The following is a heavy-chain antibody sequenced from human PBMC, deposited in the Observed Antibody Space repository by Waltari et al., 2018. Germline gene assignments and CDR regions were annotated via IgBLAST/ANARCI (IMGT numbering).Heavy chain of an antibody. Sequence: QVQLQQWGAGLLKPSETLSLTCAVYGGSFSGYYWSWIRQPPGKGLEWIGEINHSGSTNYTPSLKSRVTISVDTSKNQFSLKLSSVTAADTAVYYCARRYLTTVTTEDYWGQGTLVTVSS. J-gene: IGHJ4*02. CDR3: ARRYLTTVTTEDY. V-gene: IGHV4-34*01. CDR2: INHSGST. D-gene: IGHD4-17*01. CDR1: GGSFSGYY.